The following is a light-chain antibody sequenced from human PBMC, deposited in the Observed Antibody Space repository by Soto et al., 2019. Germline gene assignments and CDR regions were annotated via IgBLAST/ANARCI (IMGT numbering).Light chain of an antibody. V-gene: IGKV3-15*01. CDR2: GAS. J-gene: IGKJ3*01. CDR1: QSVSSN. CDR3: QQFFT. Sequence: EIVMTQSPATLSVSPGERSTLSCRASQSVSSNLAWYQQKPGQAPRLLIYGASTRATGIPARFSGSGSGTEFTLTISSLQSEDFAVYYCQQFFTFGPGTKVDIK.